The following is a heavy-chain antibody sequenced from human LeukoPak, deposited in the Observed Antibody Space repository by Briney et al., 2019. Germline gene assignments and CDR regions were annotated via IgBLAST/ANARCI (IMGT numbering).Heavy chain of an antibody. CDR1: GGSISSYY. V-gene: IGHV4-59*01. CDR2: IYYSGST. J-gene: IGHJ4*02. Sequence: SETLSLTCTVSGGSISSYYRSWIRQPPGKGLEYISYIYYSGSTNYNPSLKSRVTISVDTSKNQFSLKLSSVTAADTAVYYCARGSVGAAAGSFDYWGQGTLVSVSS. CDR3: ARGSVGAAAGSFDY. D-gene: IGHD6-13*01.